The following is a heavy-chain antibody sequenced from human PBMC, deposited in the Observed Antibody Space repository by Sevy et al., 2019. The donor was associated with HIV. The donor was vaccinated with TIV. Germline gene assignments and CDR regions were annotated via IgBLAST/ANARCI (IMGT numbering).Heavy chain of an antibody. Sequence: GGSLRLSCAASGFTFSSYAMSWVRQAPGKGLERVSAISGSGGSTYYADSVKGRFTISRDNSKNTLYLQMNSLRAEDTAVYYCAKVGNPNYDAFDIWGQGTMVTVSS. J-gene: IGHJ3*02. V-gene: IGHV3-23*01. D-gene: IGHD1-26*01. CDR2: ISGSGGST. CDR3: AKVGNPNYDAFDI. CDR1: GFTFSSYA.